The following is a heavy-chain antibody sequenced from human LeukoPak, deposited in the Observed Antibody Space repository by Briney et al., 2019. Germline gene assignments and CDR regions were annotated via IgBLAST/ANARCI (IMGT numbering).Heavy chain of an antibody. CDR1: GFTFSNYA. CDR2: ISSGGTYE. V-gene: IGHV3-30*01. J-gene: IGHJ4*02. CDR3: ARDSTYYYDSGSSGPHYFDN. Sequence: PGGSFRLSCAASGFTFSNYAMHWVRQAPGKGLEWVSLISSGGTYEYYADSVKGRFTISRDNSKNTLYVQLNSLRAEDTAVYYCARDSTYYYDSGSSGPHYFDNWGQGTLVTVS. D-gene: IGHD3-10*01.